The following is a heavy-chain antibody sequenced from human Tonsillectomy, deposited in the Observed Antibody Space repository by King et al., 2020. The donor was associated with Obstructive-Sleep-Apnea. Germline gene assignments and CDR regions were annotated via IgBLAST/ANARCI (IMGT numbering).Heavy chain of an antibody. CDR1: GFTFRNYA. D-gene: IGHD6-13*01. CDR2: VSGSGDLA. J-gene: IGHJ4*02. Sequence: VQLVESGGGLVQPGGSLRLSCAASGFTFRNYAMSWVRQAPGKGLEWVSGVSGSGDLAYYADSVKGRVTISRDNSRNTLSLQMNSLTAADTAVYYCAKVPGITAAGWVWDYWGQGNLVTVSS. CDR3: AKVPGITAAGWVWDY. V-gene: IGHV3-23*04.